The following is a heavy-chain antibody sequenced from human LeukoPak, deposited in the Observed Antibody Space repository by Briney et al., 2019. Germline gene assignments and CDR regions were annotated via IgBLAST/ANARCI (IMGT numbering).Heavy chain of an antibody. CDR3: ARGTTVTTHFDY. D-gene: IGHD4-17*01. J-gene: IGHJ4*02. CDR2: IIPILGIA. CDR1: GYTFTSYG. V-gene: IGHV1-69*04. Sequence: SVKVPCKASGYTFTSYGISWVRQAPGQGLEWMGRIIPILGIANYAQKFQGRVTITADKSTSTAYMELSSLRSEDTAVYYCARGTTVTTHFDYWGQGTLVTVSS.